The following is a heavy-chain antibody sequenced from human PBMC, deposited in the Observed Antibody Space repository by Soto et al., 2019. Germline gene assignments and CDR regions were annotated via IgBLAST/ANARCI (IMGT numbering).Heavy chain of an antibody. J-gene: IGHJ4*02. CDR3: ASHPRDSSGYWYYFDY. CDR1: GFTFSSYS. CDR2: ISSSSSYI. D-gene: IGHD3-22*01. V-gene: IGHV3-21*01. Sequence: EVHLVESGGGLVKPGGSLRLSCAASGFTFSSYSMNWVRQAPGKGLEWVSSISSSSSYIYYADSVKGLFTISRDNAKNSLYLQMNSLRAEDTAVYYCASHPRDSSGYWYYFDYWGQGTLVTVSS.